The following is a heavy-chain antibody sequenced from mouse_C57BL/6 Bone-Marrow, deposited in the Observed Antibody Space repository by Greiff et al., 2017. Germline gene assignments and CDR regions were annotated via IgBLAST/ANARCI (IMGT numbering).Heavy chain of an antibody. Sequence: EVQLQESGPELVKPGASVTMSCKASGYTFTDYNMHWVKQSPGQRLEWIGYINPNNGGTSYTQKFKGKATLTVNQSSSTAYMEIRSLTSEDSAVYYCARRGWVYYWGRGTALTGSA. J-gene: IGHJ2*01. D-gene: IGHD3-3*01. V-gene: IGHV1-22*01. CDR2: INPNNGGT. CDR1: GYTFTDYN. CDR3: ARRGWVYY.